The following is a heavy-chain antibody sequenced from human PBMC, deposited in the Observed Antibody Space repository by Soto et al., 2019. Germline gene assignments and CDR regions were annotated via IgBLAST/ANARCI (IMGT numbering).Heavy chain of an antibody. Sequence: SVKVSCKASGGTFSSYAISWVRQAPGQGLEWMGGIIPIFGTANYAQKFQGRVMITADKSTSTAYMELSSPRSEDTAVYYCARLSYCSSTSCYMGNWFDPWGQGTLVTVSS. CDR2: IIPIFGTA. CDR3: ARLSYCSSTSCYMGNWFDP. V-gene: IGHV1-69*06. J-gene: IGHJ5*02. CDR1: GGTFSSYA. D-gene: IGHD2-2*02.